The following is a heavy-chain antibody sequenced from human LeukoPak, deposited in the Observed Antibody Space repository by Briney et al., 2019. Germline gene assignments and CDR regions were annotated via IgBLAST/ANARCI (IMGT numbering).Heavy chain of an antibody. V-gene: IGHV1-69*13. J-gene: IGHJ3*02. CDR1: VGTFSSYA. CDR2: IIPIFGTA. CDR3: ARERSSSNHDAFDI. Sequence: GASVKVSCKASVGTFSSYAISWVRQAPGQRLEWMGGIIPIFGTANCAQKFQGRVTITADESTSTAYMELSSLRSEDTAVYYCARERSSSNHDAFDIWGQGTMVTVSS. D-gene: IGHD6-13*01.